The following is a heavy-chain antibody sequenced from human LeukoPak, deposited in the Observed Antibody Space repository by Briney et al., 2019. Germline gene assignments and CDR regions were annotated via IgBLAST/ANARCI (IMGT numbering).Heavy chain of an antibody. CDR1: GGSISSGGYS. D-gene: IGHD3-16*01. J-gene: IGHJ4*02. V-gene: IGHV4-30-2*01. CDR3: ARAGAGVMTFDY. CDR2: IYHSGST. Sequence: SQTLSLTCAVSGGSISSGGYSWSWIRQPPGKGLEWIGYIYHSGSTYCNPSLKSRVTISVDRSKNQFSLKLSSVTAADTAVYYCARAGAGVMTFDYWGQGTLVTVSS.